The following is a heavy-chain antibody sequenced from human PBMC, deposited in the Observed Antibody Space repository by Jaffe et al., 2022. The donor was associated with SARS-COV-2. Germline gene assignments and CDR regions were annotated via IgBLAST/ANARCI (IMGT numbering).Heavy chain of an antibody. D-gene: IGHD3-3*01. CDR2: IYYSGST. CDR1: GGSISSYY. V-gene: IGHV4-59*01. CDR3: ARWNVIFGVVMSWFDP. Sequence: QVQLQESGPGLVKPSETLSLTCTVSGGSISSYYWSWIRQPPGKGLEWIGYIYYSGSTNYNPSLKSRVTISVDTSKNQFSLKLSSVTAADTAVYYCARWNVIFGVVMSWFDPWGQGTLVTVSS. J-gene: IGHJ5*02.